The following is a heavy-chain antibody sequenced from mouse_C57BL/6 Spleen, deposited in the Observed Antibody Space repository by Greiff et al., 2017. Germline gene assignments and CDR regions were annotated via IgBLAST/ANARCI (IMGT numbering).Heavy chain of an antibody. V-gene: IGHV7-3*01. CDR3: AGRNTAYFDY. J-gene: IGHJ2*01. CDR1: GFTFTDSY. D-gene: IGHD1-2*01. CDR2: IRNKANGYTT. Sequence: EAQRVESGGGLVHPGGSLSLSCAASGFTFTDSYMSWVRQPPGKALEWLGFIRNKANGYTTDYSASVKGRFTIARDNSQSILYLQMNALRAEDSATYYGAGRNTAYFDYWGQGTTLTVSS.